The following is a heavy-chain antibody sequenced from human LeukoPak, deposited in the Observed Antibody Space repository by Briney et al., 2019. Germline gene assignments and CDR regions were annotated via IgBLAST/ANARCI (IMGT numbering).Heavy chain of an antibody. V-gene: IGHV1-46*01. Sequence: ASVKVSCKASGYTFTSYYMHWVRQAPGQGLEWMGIINPSGGSTSYAQKFQGRVTMTRDTSTSTVYMELSSLRSEDTAVYYCARDGHYYDSSGYYKSLDYWGQGILVTVSS. D-gene: IGHD3-22*01. CDR2: INPSGGST. J-gene: IGHJ4*02. CDR1: GYTFTSYY. CDR3: ARDGHYYDSSGYYKSLDY.